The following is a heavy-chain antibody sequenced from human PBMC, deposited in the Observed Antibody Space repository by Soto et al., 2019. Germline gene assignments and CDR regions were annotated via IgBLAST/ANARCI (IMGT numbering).Heavy chain of an antibody. J-gene: IGHJ4*02. D-gene: IGHD3-9*01. CDR1: GYTFTSYG. CDR2: ISAYNGNT. Sequence: ASVKVSCKASGYTFTSYGISWVRQAPGQGLEWMGWISAYNGNTNYAQKFQGRVTITADESTSTAYMELSSLRSEDTAVYYCARGILTGYYIFDYWGQGTLVTVS. V-gene: IGHV1-18*01. CDR3: ARGILTGYYIFDY.